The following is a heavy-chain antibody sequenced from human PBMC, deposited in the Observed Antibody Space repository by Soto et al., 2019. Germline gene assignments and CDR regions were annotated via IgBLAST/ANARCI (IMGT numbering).Heavy chain of an antibody. CDR1: GFAFSSHP. CDR3: ARRAFGSSRSFDI. CDR2: ISDSGGLT. J-gene: IGHJ3*02. Sequence: PGGSLRLSCAASGFAFSSHPMSWVRQAPERGLEWVSGISDSGGLTYNADSVKGRFTISRDNPKNTLYLQMNSLRAEDTALYYCARRAFGSSRSFDIWGQGTMVTVSS. D-gene: IGHD6-6*01. V-gene: IGHV3-23*01.